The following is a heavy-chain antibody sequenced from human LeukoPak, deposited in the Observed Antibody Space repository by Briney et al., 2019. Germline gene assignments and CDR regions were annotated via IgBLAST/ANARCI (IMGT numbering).Heavy chain of an antibody. CDR1: GGSISSYY. CDR2: IYTSGST. J-gene: IGHJ6*03. D-gene: IGHD3-10*01. V-gene: IGHV4-4*07. Sequence: SETLSLTCTVSGGSISSYYWSWIRQPAGKGLEWIGRIYTSGSTNYNPSLKSRVTMSVDTSKNQFSLKLGSVTAADTAVYYCARGEVRGVYYYYMDVWGKGTTVTISS. CDR3: ARGEVRGVYYYYMDV.